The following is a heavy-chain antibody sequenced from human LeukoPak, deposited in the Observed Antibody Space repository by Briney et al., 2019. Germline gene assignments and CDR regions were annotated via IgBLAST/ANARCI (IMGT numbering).Heavy chain of an antibody. CDR2: IGAYNGNT. Sequence: GASVKVSCKASGYTFTSYGISWVRQAPGQGLEWMGWIGAYNGNTNYAQKLQGRVTMTTDTSTSTAYMELRSLRSDDTAVYYCARDGFDSQTWYYGSPDEFDYWGQGTLVTVSS. CDR3: ARDGFDSQTWYYGSPDEFDY. D-gene: IGHD3-10*01. J-gene: IGHJ4*02. V-gene: IGHV1-18*01. CDR1: GYTFTSYG.